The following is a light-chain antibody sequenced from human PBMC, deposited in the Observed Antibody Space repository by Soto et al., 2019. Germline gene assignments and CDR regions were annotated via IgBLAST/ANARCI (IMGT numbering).Light chain of an antibody. CDR2: RNN. CDR1: ISNIGSNP. J-gene: IGLJ3*02. CDR3: GTWDKSLSAGV. Sequence: QSVLTQPPSASGTPGQRVTISCSGSISNIGSNPVYWHQQLPGTAPKLLIYRNNQRPSGVPDRFSGSKSGTSATLGITGLQTGDEADYYCGTWDKSLSAGVFGGGTKLTVL. V-gene: IGLV1-44*01.